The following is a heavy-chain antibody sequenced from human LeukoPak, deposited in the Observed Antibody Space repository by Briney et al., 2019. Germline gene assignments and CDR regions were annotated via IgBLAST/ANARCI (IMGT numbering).Heavy chain of an antibody. J-gene: IGHJ5*02. D-gene: IGHD2-2*01. CDR2: ISGSGGST. Sequence: GGSLRLSCEASGFSFSRLWMHWIRQAPGKGLEWVSTISGSGGSTYYADSVKGRFTISRDNSKNTLYLQMNSLRAEDTAVYYCAKDPDCSSTSCSNWFDPWGQGTLVTVSS. V-gene: IGHV3-23*01. CDR3: AKDPDCSSTSCSNWFDP. CDR1: GFSFSRLW.